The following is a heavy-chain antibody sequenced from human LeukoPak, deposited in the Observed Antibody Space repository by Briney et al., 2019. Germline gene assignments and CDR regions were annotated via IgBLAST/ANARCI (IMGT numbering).Heavy chain of an antibody. CDR3: ARGQSNWFAP. J-gene: IGHJ5*02. Sequence: ASVKVSCKASGYTVTGYYMHWVRQAPGQGLEWMGWINPNSGVTNYAQNFQGRVTMTSDTSISTAYMEVSRLTSDDTAVYYCARGQSNWFAPWGQGTLVTVSS. CDR1: GYTVTGYY. V-gene: IGHV1-2*02. CDR2: INPNSGVT.